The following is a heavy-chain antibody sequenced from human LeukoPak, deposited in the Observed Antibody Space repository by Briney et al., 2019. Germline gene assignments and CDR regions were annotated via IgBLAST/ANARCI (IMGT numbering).Heavy chain of an antibody. CDR1: GYTFTGYY. CDR2: INPNSGGT. J-gene: IGHJ4*02. D-gene: IGHD3-22*01. Sequence: ASVKVSCKASGYTFTGYYMHWVRQAPGQGLEWMGWINPNSGGTNYAQKFQGRVTMTRDTSISTAYMELSRLRSDDTAVYYCAREVDYDDAPRYCGQGTLVTVSS. V-gene: IGHV1-2*02. CDR3: AREVDYDDAPRY.